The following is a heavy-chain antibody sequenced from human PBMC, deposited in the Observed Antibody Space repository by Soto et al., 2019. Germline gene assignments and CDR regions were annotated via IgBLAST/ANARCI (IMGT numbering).Heavy chain of an antibody. CDR1: GGTFSSYS. V-gene: IGHV1-69*02. CDR3: VKGAWLDY. Sequence: GVPVKVSCKASGGTFSSYSLSWVRQAPGQGLEWMGRIIPILGIANYAQKFQGRVTITADKSTSTAYMELNSLRAEDTAVYFCVKGAWLDYWGQGNMVTVSS. CDR2: IIPILGIA. J-gene: IGHJ4*02.